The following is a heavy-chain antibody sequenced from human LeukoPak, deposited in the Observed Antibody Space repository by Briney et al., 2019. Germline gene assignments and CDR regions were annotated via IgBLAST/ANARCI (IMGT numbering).Heavy chain of an antibody. CDR3: ARYCSSTSCSSSYYFDY. V-gene: IGHV4-30-2*01. D-gene: IGHD2-2*01. J-gene: IGHJ4*02. Sequence: SQTLSLTCAVSGGSISSGGYSRSWIRQPPGKGLEWIGHIYHSGSTYYNPSLKSRVTISVDRSKNQFSLKLSSVTAADTAVYYCARYCSSTSCSSSYYFDYWGQGTLVTVSS. CDR2: IYHSGST. CDR1: GGSISSGGYS.